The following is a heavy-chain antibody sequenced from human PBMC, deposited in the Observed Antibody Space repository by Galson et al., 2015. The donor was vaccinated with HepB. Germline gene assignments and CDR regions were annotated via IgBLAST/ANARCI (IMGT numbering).Heavy chain of an antibody. CDR2: IWYDGSNK. CDR3: AKGSSSWYDYYYYYGMDV. Sequence: SLRLSCAASGFTFSSYGMHWVRQAPGKGLEWVAVIWYDGSNKYYADSVKGRFTISRDNSKNTLYLQMNSLRAEDTAVYYCAKGSSSWYDYYYYYGMDVWGQGTTVTVSS. V-gene: IGHV3-33*06. D-gene: IGHD6-13*01. J-gene: IGHJ6*02. CDR1: GFTFSSYG.